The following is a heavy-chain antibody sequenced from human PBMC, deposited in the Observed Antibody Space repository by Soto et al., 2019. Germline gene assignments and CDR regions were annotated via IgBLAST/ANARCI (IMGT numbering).Heavy chain of an antibody. J-gene: IGHJ5*02. V-gene: IGHV3-30*18. CDR3: AKEGDYLELWFEP. D-gene: IGHD1-7*01. Sequence: QVQLVESGGGVVQPGRSLRLSCAASGFTFSSYGMHWVRQAPGKGLEWVAVISYDGSNKYYADSVKGRFTISRDNSKNTLYLQMNSLRAEDTAVYYCAKEGDYLELWFEPWGQGTLVTVSS. CDR1: GFTFSSYG. CDR2: ISYDGSNK.